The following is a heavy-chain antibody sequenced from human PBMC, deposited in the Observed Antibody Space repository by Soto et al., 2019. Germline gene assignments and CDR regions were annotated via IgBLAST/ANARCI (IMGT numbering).Heavy chain of an antibody. J-gene: IGHJ6*02. D-gene: IGHD3-22*01. CDR2: IKSKTDGGTT. CDR3: TTDQTYEGMDV. V-gene: IGHV3-15*01. Sequence: GGSLRLSCAASGFTFSNAWMSWVRQAPGKGLEWVGRIKSKTDGGTTDYAAPVKGRFTISRDDSKNTLYLQMNSLKTEGTAVYYCTTDQTYEGMDVWGQGTTVTVSS. CDR1: GFTFSNAW.